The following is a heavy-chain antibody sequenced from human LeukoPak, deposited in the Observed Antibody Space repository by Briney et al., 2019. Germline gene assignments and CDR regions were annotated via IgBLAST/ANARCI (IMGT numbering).Heavy chain of an antibody. CDR3: ARDGGAWQCGGDCPVGAFDI. CDR1: GYTFSNHG. Sequence: ASVKVSCKASGYTFSNHGIGWVRQAPGQGLEWMGWISAYNGNTNYAEKFQGRVTMTTDTSTKTAYLDLRSLRSDDTAAYYCARDGGAWQCGGDCPVGAFDIWGQGTLVTVSP. CDR2: ISAYNGNT. D-gene: IGHD2-21*02. V-gene: IGHV1-18*01. J-gene: IGHJ3*02.